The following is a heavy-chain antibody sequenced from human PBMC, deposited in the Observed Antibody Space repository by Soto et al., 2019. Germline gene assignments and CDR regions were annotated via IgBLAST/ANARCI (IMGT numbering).Heavy chain of an antibody. CDR2: SNWDGGDT. Sequence: EVHLVESGGRMVRPGESLRLSCAASGFNFEEYGMTWVRQAPGKGLEWVAGSNWDGGDTGYADSVQGRFTISRDNAKKFLYLQMNSLRVEDTALYYCARGDIAVAVSSDYWGQGTLVTVSS. V-gene: IGHV3-20*04. J-gene: IGHJ4*02. D-gene: IGHD6-19*01. CDR1: GFNFEEYG. CDR3: ARGDIAVAVSSDY.